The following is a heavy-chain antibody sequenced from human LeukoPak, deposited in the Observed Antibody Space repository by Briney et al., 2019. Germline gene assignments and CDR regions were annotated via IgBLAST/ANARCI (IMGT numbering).Heavy chain of an antibody. J-gene: IGHJ5*02. CDR3: VRGSSGTAVRGISWTWFDP. D-gene: IGHD3-10*01. CDR1: GFTFSSYW. V-gene: IGHV3-7*05. Sequence: PGGSLRLSCAASGFTFSSYWMTWVRQAPGTGLQRVANIKPDGGEKYYVDSVKGRFTISRDNAKNSLYLEMNSLRPEDTAVYYCVRGSSGTAVRGISWTWFDPWGQGTLVTVSS. CDR2: IKPDGGEK.